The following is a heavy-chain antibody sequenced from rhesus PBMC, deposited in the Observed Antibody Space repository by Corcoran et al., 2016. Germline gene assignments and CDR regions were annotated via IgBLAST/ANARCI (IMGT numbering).Heavy chain of an antibody. CDR3: AREVPAGTSGY. J-gene: IGHJ4*01. D-gene: IGHD1-20*01. Sequence: QVQLQESGPGLVKPSETLSLTCAVSGASISSYWWSWIRPPPGKGLGWIGENNGNSGSTYQNPSRNSRVTISKDASKNQFALKLSSVTAADTAVYYCAREVPAGTSGYWGQGVLVTVSS. CDR1: GASISSYW. CDR2: NNGNSGST. V-gene: IGHV4-80*01.